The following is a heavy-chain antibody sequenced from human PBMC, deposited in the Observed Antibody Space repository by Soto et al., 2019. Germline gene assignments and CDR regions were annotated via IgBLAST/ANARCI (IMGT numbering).Heavy chain of an antibody. V-gene: IGHV1-8*01. CDR1: GYTFTSYD. CDR3: ARGPYCSSTSCYTYRFDP. D-gene: IGHD2-2*01. Sequence: ASVKVSCKASGYTFTSYDINWVRQATGQGLEWMGWMNPNSGNTGYAQKFQGRVTMTRNTSISTAYMELSSLRSEDTAVYYCARGPYCSSTSCYTYRFDPWGQGTLVTVYS. CDR2: MNPNSGNT. J-gene: IGHJ5*02.